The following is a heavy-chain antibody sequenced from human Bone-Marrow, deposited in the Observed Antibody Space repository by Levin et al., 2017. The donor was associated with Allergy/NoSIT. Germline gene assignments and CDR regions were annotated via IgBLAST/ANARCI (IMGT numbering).Heavy chain of an antibody. CDR3: ARGVEWLGEYGFDD. D-gene: IGHD3-10*01. Sequence: LRLSCAVSDGSMSSGDYYWSWIRQPPGKGLEWIGYIYYSGTTHYNPSLQSRVTISVDTSDKQFSLKLTSVTAADTAAYYCARGVEWLGEYGFDDWGQGTLVTVSS. CDR2: IYYSGTT. CDR1: DGSMSSGDYY. V-gene: IGHV4-30-4*01. J-gene: IGHJ4*02.